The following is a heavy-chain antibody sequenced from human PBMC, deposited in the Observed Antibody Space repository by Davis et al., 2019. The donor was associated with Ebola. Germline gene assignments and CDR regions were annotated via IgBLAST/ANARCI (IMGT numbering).Heavy chain of an antibody. CDR1: GFTFSNYA. CDR2: ISYDGSNK. CDR3: AKDFEDLSGFDP. D-gene: IGHD3-9*01. Sequence: GESLKISCAASGFTFSNYAMHWVRQAPGNGLEWVAVISYDGSNKYYADSVKGRFTISRDNSKNTLYLQMNSLRAEDTAVYYCAKDFEDLSGFDPWGQGTLVTVSS. J-gene: IGHJ5*02. V-gene: IGHV3-30-3*01.